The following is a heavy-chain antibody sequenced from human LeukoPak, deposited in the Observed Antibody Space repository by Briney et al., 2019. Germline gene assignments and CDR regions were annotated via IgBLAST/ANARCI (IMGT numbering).Heavy chain of an antibody. J-gene: IGHJ3*02. Sequence: GGSLRLSCAASGFTFSSYSMNWVRQAPGKGLEWVSSISSSSSYIYYADSVKGRFTISRDNAKNSLYLQMNSLRAEDTAVYYCAANVDRDAFDIWGQGTMVTVSS. CDR3: AANVDRDAFDI. CDR2: ISSSSSYI. D-gene: IGHD3-16*01. CDR1: GFTFSSYS. V-gene: IGHV3-21*01.